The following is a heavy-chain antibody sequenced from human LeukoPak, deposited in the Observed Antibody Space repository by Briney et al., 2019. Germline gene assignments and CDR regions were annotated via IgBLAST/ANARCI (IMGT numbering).Heavy chain of an antibody. CDR2: INSDGSST. CDR1: GFTFSSYW. D-gene: IGHD4-17*01. CDR3: TRRWYDYGADFDY. Sequence: GGSLRLSCVASGFTFSSYWMHWVRQAPGKGLVWVSRINSDGSSTSYADSVKGRFTISRDNAKNMLYLQMNSLRAEDTAVYYCTRRWYDYGADFDYWGQGTLVTVSS. V-gene: IGHV3-74*01. J-gene: IGHJ4*02.